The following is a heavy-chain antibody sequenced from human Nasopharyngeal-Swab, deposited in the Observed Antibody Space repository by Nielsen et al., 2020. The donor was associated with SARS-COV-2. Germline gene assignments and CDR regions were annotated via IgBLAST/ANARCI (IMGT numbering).Heavy chain of an antibody. CDR2: ISGNNDNR. V-gene: IGHV1-18*01. Sequence: ASVKVSCKASGYAFTKYGISWVRQAPGQGLEWMGWISGNNDNRNYAQKVQGRVTMTTDTSTNTAYMELRSLASDDTAVYYCARDGATMSIWFDPWGQGTLLTVSS. J-gene: IGHJ5*02. CDR1: GYAFTKYG. CDR3: ARDGATMSIWFDP. D-gene: IGHD6-6*01.